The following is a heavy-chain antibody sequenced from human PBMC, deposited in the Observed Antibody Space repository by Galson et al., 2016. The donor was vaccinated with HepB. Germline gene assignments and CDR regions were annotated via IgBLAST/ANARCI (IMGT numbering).Heavy chain of an antibody. CDR1: GGTFSSYG. Sequence: SVKVSCKASGGTFSSYGVSWVRQAPGQGLEWMGGIISIYGTTNYAPKFQGRVTITADESTTTMELSSLRSEDTAVYFCATQLLRYYYYMAVWGKGTTVTVSS. J-gene: IGHJ6*03. V-gene: IGHV1-69*13. CDR3: ATQLLRYYYYMAV. CDR2: IISIYGTT. D-gene: IGHD2-15*01.